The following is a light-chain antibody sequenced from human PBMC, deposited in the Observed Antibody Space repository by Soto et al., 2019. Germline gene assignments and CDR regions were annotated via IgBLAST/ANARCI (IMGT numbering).Light chain of an antibody. CDR3: QHYNSIPYT. Sequence: DIQMTQSPSTLSASVGDRVTITCRASQTISSWLAWYQQKPGKAPKLLIYKASSLESGVPSRFSGSGSGTEFTLTITSLQPDDFATYYCQHYNSIPYTFGQGTKLEIK. CDR1: QTISSW. J-gene: IGKJ2*01. CDR2: KAS. V-gene: IGKV1-5*03.